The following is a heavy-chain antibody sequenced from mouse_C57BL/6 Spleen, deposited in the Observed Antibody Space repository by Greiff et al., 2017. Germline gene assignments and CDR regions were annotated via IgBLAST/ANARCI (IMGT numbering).Heavy chain of an antibody. CDR2: SRNKANDYTT. D-gene: IGHD1-1*01. CDR3: ARDVITYGYVDV. CDR1: GFTFSDFY. V-gene: IGHV7-1*01. J-gene: IGHJ1*03. Sequence: EVKVVESGGGLVQSGRSLRLSCATSGFTFSDFYMEWVRQAPGRGLEWIAASRNKANDYTTEYSASVKGRFIVSRDTSQSSLYLQMNARRAEDTAIFYCARDVITYGYVDVWGTGTTVTVSS.